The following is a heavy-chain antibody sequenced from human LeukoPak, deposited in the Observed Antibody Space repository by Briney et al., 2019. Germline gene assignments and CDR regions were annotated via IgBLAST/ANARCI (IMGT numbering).Heavy chain of an antibody. CDR2: IYPGDSDT. J-gene: IGHJ5*02. V-gene: IGHV5-51*01. CDR3: ARAGYSSGWYNNRGNYFNP. Sequence: GESLKISCKGSGYSISNYWIGWVRKMPGKGLEWMGIIYPGDSDTRYSPSFQGQVTISADTSISTAYLQWSSLKASDTATYYCARAGYSSGWYNNRGNYFNPWGQGTPVTVSS. D-gene: IGHD6-19*01. CDR1: GYSISNYW.